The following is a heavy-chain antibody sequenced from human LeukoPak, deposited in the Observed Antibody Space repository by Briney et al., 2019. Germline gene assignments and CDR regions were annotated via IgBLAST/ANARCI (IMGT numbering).Heavy chain of an antibody. CDR2: ISGSGGST. Sequence: GGSLRLSCAASGFTFSSYAMSWVRQATGKGLEWVSAISGSGGSTYYADSVKGRFTISRDNSKNTLYLQMNSLRAEDTAVYYCAKVRRITNGGYFDYWGQGTLVTVSS. V-gene: IGHV3-23*01. D-gene: IGHD2-8*01. CDR3: AKVRRITNGGYFDY. CDR1: GFTFSSYA. J-gene: IGHJ4*02.